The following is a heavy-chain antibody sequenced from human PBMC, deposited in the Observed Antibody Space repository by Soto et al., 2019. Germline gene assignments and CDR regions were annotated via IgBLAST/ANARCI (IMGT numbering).Heavy chain of an antibody. CDR3: AKVHGSGTYYNFPDY. V-gene: IGHV3-23*01. D-gene: IGHD3-10*01. CDR1: GFTFSTYA. CDR2: ISDSGGST. Sequence: EVHLLESGGGLVQPGGSLRLSCAASGFTFSTYAMSWVRQAPGKGLEWVSTISDSGGSTYYAASVKGRFTISRDNSKNTLYLLMNSLSAEDTALYYCAKVHGSGTYYNFPDYWGPGTLVTVSS. J-gene: IGHJ4*02.